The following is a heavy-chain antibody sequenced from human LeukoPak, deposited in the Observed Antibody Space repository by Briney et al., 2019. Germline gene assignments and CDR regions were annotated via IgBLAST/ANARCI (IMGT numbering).Heavy chain of an antibody. CDR3: ARGRPHGNDY. V-gene: IGHV3-74*01. CDR1: GFTFSSYW. J-gene: IGHJ4*02. CDR2: IASDGSST. Sequence: GGSLRLSCAASGFTFSSYWMNWVRQAPGKGLVWVSRIASDGSSTTYADSVKGQFGISRDNAKNTLYLQMNSLRVEDTAVYYCARGRPHGNDYWGQGTLVTVSS. D-gene: IGHD4-23*01.